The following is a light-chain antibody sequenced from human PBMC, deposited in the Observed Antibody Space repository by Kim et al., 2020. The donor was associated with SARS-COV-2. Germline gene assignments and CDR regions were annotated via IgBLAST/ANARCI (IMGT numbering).Light chain of an antibody. CDR2: GKN. J-gene: IGLJ3*02. CDR1: RRTSYY. Sequence: GLTVRHTGQGDRRTSYYARWYQQKPAQAPVLVIYGKNYRPSGIPGRFSGSSSGNTAYLTITGVQAEDEADYYCNARDSSGNHLGVFGGGTQLTVL. V-gene: IGLV3-19*01. CDR3: NARDSSGNHLGV.